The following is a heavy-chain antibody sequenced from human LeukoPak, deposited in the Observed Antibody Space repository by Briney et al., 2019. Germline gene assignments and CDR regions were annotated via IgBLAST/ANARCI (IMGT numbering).Heavy chain of an antibody. D-gene: IGHD5-24*01. CDR1: GYTFTSYD. CDR2: TNPNSGNT. Sequence: ASVKVSCKASGYTFTSYDINWVRQATGQGLEWMGWTNPNSGNTGYAQKFQGRVTMTRNTSISTAYMELSSLRSEDTAVYYCARGGGKDGYNFYWGQGTLVTVSS. J-gene: IGHJ4*02. V-gene: IGHV1-8*01. CDR3: ARGGGKDGYNFY.